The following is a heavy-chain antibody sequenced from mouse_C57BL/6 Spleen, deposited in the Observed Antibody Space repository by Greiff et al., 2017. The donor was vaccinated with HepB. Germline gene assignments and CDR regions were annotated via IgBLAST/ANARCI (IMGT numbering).Heavy chain of an antibody. CDR2: ISDGGSYT. D-gene: IGHD1-1*01. Sequence: EVQLVESGGGLVKPGGSLKLSCAASGFTFSSYAMSWVRQTPEKRLEWVATISDGGSYTYYPDNVKGRFTISRDNAKNNLYLQMSHLKSEDTAMYYCARDRYYYGSGGAMDYWGQGTSVTVSS. CDR3: ARDRYYYGSGGAMDY. V-gene: IGHV5-4*01. J-gene: IGHJ4*01. CDR1: GFTFSSYA.